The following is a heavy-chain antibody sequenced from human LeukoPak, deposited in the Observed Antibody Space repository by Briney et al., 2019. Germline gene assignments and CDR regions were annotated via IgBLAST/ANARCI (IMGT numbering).Heavy chain of an antibody. CDR2: IKQDGSEK. J-gene: IGHJ4*02. CDR3: ARRATTERGHSYGLDY. D-gene: IGHD5-18*01. V-gene: IGHV3-7*01. Sequence: PGGSLRLSCAASGFTFSRYWMSWVRQAPGKGLEWVANIKQDGSEKDYVDPVKGRFTISRDNAKNSLYLQMNSLRAEDTAVYYCARRATTERGHSYGLDYWGQGTLVTVSS. CDR1: GFTFSRYW.